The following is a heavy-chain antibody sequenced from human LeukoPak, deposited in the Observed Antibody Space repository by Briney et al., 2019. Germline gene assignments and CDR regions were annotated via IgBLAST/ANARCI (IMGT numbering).Heavy chain of an antibody. CDR2: SYYSGNT. CDR1: GGSISTYY. D-gene: IGHD3-22*01. V-gene: IGHV4-59*01. J-gene: IGHJ6*02. CDR3: ARAPRGESDAASGFYGVDV. Sequence: SETLSLTCTVSGGSISTYYWTWIRQPPGKGLEWIGFSYYSGNTNYNPSLKSRVTISVDTSTNQFSLKLTSVTAADTAIYYCARAPRGESDAASGFYGVDVWGQGTTVTVSS.